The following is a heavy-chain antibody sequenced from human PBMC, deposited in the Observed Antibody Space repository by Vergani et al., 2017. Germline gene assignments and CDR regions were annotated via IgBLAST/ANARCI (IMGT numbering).Heavy chain of an antibody. CDR2: IYYSGST. CDR1: GGSISSSSYY. Sequence: QLQLQESGPGLVKPSETLSLTCTVSGGSISSSSYYWGWIRQPPGKGLEWIGSIYYSGSTYYNPSLKSRVTISVDTSKNQFSRKLSSVTAADTAVYYCARHRQGRGTTVTTIDYWGQGTLVTVSS. V-gene: IGHV4-39*01. J-gene: IGHJ4*02. D-gene: IGHD4-17*01. CDR3: ARHRQGRGTTVTTIDY.